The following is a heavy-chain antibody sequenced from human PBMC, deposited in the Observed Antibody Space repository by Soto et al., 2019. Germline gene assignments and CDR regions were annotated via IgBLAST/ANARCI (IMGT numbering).Heavy chain of an antibody. D-gene: IGHD5-18*01. J-gene: IGHJ4*02. V-gene: IGHV3-30*03. Sequence: QAQLVESGGGVVQPGRSLRLSCAASGFAFSSYGMHWVRQAPGTGLEWVAVISYDGSLQHYADSVKGRFTISRDNFKNMVLLQISSLRAEDTAVYYCVSDRGYGHASVPYSWGQGTLVSVSS. CDR2: ISYDGSLQ. CDR3: VSDRGYGHASVPYS. CDR1: GFAFSSYG.